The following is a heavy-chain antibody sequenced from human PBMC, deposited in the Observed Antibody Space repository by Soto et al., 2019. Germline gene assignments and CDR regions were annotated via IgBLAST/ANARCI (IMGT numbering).Heavy chain of an antibody. D-gene: IGHD6-19*01. CDR3: ARCIAVADWAYYYYGMDV. Sequence: QVQLQESGPGLIKPSETLSLNYTVSGGSISSYYWSWIRQPPGKGLEWIGYIYYSGSTNYNPSLKSRVTISVDTSKNQFSLKLSSVTAADTAVYFCARCIAVADWAYYYYGMDVWGQGTTVTVSS. V-gene: IGHV4-59*01. J-gene: IGHJ6*02. CDR2: IYYSGST. CDR1: GGSISSYY.